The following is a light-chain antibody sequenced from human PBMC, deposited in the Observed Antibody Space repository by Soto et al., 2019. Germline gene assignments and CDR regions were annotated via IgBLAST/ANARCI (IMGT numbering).Light chain of an antibody. J-gene: IGLJ3*02. V-gene: IGLV4-60*02. CDR3: ETWDTNTRV. CDR1: SGHSDYI. Sequence: QPVLTQSSSASASLGSSVKLTCTLSSGHSDYIIAWHHQQPGKAPRFLMNLEGSGSYNKGSGVPDRFSGSSSGADRYLTISNLQFDDEADYYCETWDTNTRVFGGGTKVTVL. CDR2: LEGSGSY.